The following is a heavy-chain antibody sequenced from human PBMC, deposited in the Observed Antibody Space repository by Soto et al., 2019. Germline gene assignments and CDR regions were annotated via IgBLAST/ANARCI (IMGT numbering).Heavy chain of an antibody. Sequence: PGGSLRLSCTASGFTFGDYAMSWFRQAPGKGLEWVGFIRSKAYGGTTEYAASVKGRFTISRDDSKSIAYLQMNSLKTEDTAVYYCTRAPSGAARVRGFDYWGQGTLVTVSS. J-gene: IGHJ4*02. D-gene: IGHD6-6*01. CDR3: TRAPSGAARVRGFDY. CDR1: GFTFGDYA. CDR2: IRSKAYGGTT. V-gene: IGHV3-49*03.